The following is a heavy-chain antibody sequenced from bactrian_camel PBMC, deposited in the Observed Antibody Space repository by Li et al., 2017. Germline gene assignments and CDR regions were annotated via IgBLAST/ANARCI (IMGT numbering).Heavy chain of an antibody. J-gene: IGHJ6*01. CDR2: IRNDGINT. CDR3: ATASSGYTLVRLGFGY. CDR1: GFTFSSRY. V-gene: IGHV3-2*01. D-gene: IGHD5*01. Sequence: HVQLVESGGSLVQPGESLRLSCAASGFTFSSRYMSWVRQAPGKGLEWVSSIRNDGINTYYADSVKGRFTISRDNAKSTVYLQMSSLKSEDTALYYCATASSGYTLVRLGFGYWGQGTQVTVS.